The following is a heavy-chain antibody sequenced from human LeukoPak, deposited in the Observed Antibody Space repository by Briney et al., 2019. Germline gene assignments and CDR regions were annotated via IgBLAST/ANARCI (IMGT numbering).Heavy chain of an antibody. CDR1: RFTFSDYY. D-gene: IGHD3-22*01. V-gene: IGHV3-11*01. CDR2: ISSSGNTI. Sequence: GGSLRLSCAASRFTFSDYYMSWIRQAPGKGLEWVSYISSSGNTIYYVDSVKGRFTISRDNAKKSLYLQMNSLRAEDTAVYYCARDRDYYYDSSGYYLGYWGQGTLVTVSS. CDR3: ARDRDYYYDSSGYYLGY. J-gene: IGHJ4*02.